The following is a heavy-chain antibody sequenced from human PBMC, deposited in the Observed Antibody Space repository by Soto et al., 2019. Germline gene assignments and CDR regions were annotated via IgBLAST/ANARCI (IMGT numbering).Heavy chain of an antibody. CDR2: IIPIFGTA. CDR1: GGTFSSYA. D-gene: IGHD1-1*01. CDR3: ASVKWEHPRWFDP. J-gene: IGHJ5*02. V-gene: IGHV1-69*05. Sequence: QVQLVQSGAEVKKPGSSVKVSCKASGGTFSSYAISWVRQAPGQGLEWMGGIIPIFGTANYAQKFQGRVXXTXDXXTSTAYMELSSLRSEDTAVYYCASVKWEHPRWFDPWGQGTLVTVSS.